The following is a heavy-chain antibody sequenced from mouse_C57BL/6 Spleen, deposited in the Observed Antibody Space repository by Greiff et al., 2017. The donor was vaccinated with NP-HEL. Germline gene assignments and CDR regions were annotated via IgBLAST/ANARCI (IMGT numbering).Heavy chain of an antibody. Sequence: QVHVKQPGAELVMPGASVKLSCKASGYTFTSYWMHWVKQRPGQGLEWIGEIDPSDSYTNYNQKFKGKSTLTVDKSSSTAYMQLSSLTSEDSAVYYCARGDYGYDGDFDVWGTGTTVTVSS. V-gene: IGHV1-69*01. D-gene: IGHD2-2*01. CDR2: IDPSDSYT. CDR3: ARGDYGYDGDFDV. CDR1: GYTFTSYW. J-gene: IGHJ1*03.